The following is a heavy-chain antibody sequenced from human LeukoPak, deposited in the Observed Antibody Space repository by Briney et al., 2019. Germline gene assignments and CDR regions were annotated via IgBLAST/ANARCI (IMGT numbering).Heavy chain of an antibody. V-gene: IGHV4-59*12. Sequence: SETLSLTCTVSGGSISSYYWSWIRQPPGKGLEWIGYIYYSGSTNYNPSLKSRVTISVDTSKNQFSLKLSSVTAADTAVYYCARGGSGYYDSSGYLNWFDPWGQGTLVTVSS. CDR1: GGSISSYY. J-gene: IGHJ5*02. D-gene: IGHD3-22*01. CDR3: ARGGSGYYDSSGYLNWFDP. CDR2: IYYSGST.